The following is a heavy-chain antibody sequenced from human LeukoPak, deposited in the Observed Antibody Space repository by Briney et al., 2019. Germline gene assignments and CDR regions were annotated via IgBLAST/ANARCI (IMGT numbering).Heavy chain of an antibody. D-gene: IGHD3-3*01. CDR3: ASSDFWSGDTLDY. CDR2: IYTSGST. Sequence: SETLSLTCTVSGGSISSGSYYWSWIRQPAGKGLEWIGRIYTSGSTNYNPSLKSRVTISVDTSKNQFSLKPSSVTAADTAVYYCASSDFWSGDTLDYWGQGTLVTVSS. CDR1: GGSISSGSYY. J-gene: IGHJ4*02. V-gene: IGHV4-61*02.